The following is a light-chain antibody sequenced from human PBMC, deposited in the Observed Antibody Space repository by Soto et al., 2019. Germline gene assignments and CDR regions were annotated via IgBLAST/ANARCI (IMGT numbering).Light chain of an antibody. Sequence: DLQMTQSPSSLSASVGGRVTITCRSSQSISNYLNWYQQKPGKAPKLLIYAASSSQSEVPSRFSGSGSGTDFTFTISSLQPEDIATYYCQQSYITPFTFGPGTKVEIK. CDR3: QQSYITPFT. V-gene: IGKV1-39*01. J-gene: IGKJ3*01. CDR1: QSISNY. CDR2: AAS.